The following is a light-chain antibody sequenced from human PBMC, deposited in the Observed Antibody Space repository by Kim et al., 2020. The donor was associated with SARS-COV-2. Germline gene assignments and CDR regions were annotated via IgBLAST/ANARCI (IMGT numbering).Light chain of an antibody. CDR1: SNDVGCYYF. V-gene: IGLV2-14*03. CDR2: DVN. Sequence: PFTTFSDTGISNDVGCYYFVSWYQQHPSKATKLMIYDVNYPPSGVSSRFSGSKSGNTASLTISGLQAEDEADYYSSSYNPNSVVFGGGTQLTVL. CDR3: SSYNPNSVV. J-gene: IGLJ2*01.